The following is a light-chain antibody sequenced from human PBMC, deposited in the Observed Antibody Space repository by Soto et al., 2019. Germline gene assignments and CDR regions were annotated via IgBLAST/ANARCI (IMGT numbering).Light chain of an antibody. CDR1: QSLTRN. J-gene: IGKJ1*01. Sequence: ELVMTQSPATLSVSPGERVTLSFSASQSLTRNLAWYQHKPGQSPRLLIYGASSRATGIPDRFSGSGSGTDFTLTISRLEPEDFAVYYCQQYGSSPRTFGQGTKVDIK. CDR3: QQYGSSPRT. CDR2: GAS. V-gene: IGKV3-20*01.